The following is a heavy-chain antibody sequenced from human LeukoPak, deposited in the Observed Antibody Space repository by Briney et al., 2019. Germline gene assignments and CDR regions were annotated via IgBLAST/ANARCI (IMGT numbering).Heavy chain of an antibody. V-gene: IGHV3-21*01. Sequence: VQPWGALRLSCATSGVTFSIYNKKWVRQAPRKGLEGGSSLSSSSTYIYYADSVRGRFTISRDNAKNSLYLQMNSLRAEDTAAYYCAIDPGTVDTAMVPVWDYWGQGTLVTVSS. CDR3: AIDPGTVDTAMVPVWDY. CDR1: GVTFSIYN. D-gene: IGHD5-18*01. CDR2: LSSSSTYI. J-gene: IGHJ4*02.